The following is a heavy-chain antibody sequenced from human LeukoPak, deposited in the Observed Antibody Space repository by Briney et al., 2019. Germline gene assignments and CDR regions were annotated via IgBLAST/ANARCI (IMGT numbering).Heavy chain of an antibody. V-gene: IGHV3-48*01. Sequence: GGSLRLSCAASGFTFSNYRMNWVRQAPGKGLELVSHISSVSSSIYYADSVKGRFTMSRDNAKNSLYLQMNSLRAEDTAVSHCARYSSGWSIDYWGQGSLVTVSS. D-gene: IGHD6-19*01. J-gene: IGHJ4*02. CDR2: ISSVSSSI. CDR3: ARYSSGWSIDY. CDR1: GFTFSNYR.